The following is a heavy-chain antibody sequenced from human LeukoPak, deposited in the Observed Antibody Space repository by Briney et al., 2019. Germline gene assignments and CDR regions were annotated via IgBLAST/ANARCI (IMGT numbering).Heavy chain of an antibody. J-gene: IGHJ3*02. CDR3: ARDDSDYGDEDAFDI. V-gene: IGHV3-30-3*01. CDR2: ISYDGSNK. Sequence: GGSLRLSCAASGFTFSSYAMHWVRQAPGKGLEWVAVISYDGSNKYYADSVKGRFTISRDNSKNTLYLQMNSLRAEDTAVYYCARDDSDYGDEDAFDIWGQGTMVTVSS. CDR1: GFTFSSYA. D-gene: IGHD4-17*01.